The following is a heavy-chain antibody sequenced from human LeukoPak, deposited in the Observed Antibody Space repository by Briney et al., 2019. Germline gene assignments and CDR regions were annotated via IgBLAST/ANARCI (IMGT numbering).Heavy chain of an antibody. CDR1: GDSVFSSTAT. CDR3: ARDEMGRPYDY. J-gene: IGHJ4*02. V-gene: IGHV6-1*01. Sequence: SQTLSLTCTISGDSVFSSTATCNWIRQSPSRGLEWLGRTYYRSNWINEYAISVRGRIAINPDTSKNQFSLQLNSVTPEDTAVYFCARDEMGRPYDYWGQGIRVTVSS. CDR2: TYYRSNWIN. D-gene: IGHD2-8*01.